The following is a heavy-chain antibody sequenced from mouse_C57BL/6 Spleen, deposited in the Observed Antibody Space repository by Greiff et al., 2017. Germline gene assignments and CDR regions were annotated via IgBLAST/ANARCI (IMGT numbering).Heavy chain of an antibody. CDR1: GFTFSDYG. V-gene: IGHV5-17*01. J-gene: IGHJ3*01. CDR2: ISSGSSTI. D-gene: IGHD1-1*01. Sequence: VQLKESGGGLVKPGGSLKLSCAASGFTFSDYGMHWVRQAPEKGLEWVAYISSGSSTIYYADTVKGRFTISRDNAKNTLFLQMTSLRSEDTAMYYCARDSSSAWFAYWGQGTLVTVSA. CDR3: ARDSSSAWFAY.